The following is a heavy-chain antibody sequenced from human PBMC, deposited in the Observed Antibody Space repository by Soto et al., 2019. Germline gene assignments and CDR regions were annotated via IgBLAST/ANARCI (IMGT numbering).Heavy chain of an antibody. CDR1: GGSSGAYF. V-gene: IGHV4-59*01. J-gene: IGHJ4*02. CDR3: ARIPHRYDAWTGPGY. CDR2: IYYTGAT. D-gene: IGHD3-3*01. Sequence: PPETLSLTCTVTGGSSGAYFWRWVRQPPGKGLEWFGNIYYTGATSYNPSLESRVTIPLDTSKNQFSLRLSPVTAADTAIYYCARIPHRYDAWTGPGYWGQGALVTVSS.